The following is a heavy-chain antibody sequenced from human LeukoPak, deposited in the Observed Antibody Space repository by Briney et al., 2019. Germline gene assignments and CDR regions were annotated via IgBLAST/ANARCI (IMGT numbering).Heavy chain of an antibody. CDR2: IYYSGST. CDR1: GGSISSYY. CDR3: AGLYYYDSSGYVH. V-gene: IGHV4-59*01. Sequence: SETLSLTCTVSGGSISSYYWSWIRQPPGKGLEWIGYIYYSGSTNYNPSLTSRATISVDTSKNQFSLKLSSVTAAGTAVYYCAGLYYYDSSGYVHWGQGTLVTVSS. J-gene: IGHJ4*02. D-gene: IGHD3-22*01.